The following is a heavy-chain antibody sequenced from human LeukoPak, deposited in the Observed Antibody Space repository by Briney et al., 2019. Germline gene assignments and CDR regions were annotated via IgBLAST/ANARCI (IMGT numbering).Heavy chain of an antibody. V-gene: IGHV1-46*01. J-gene: IGHJ4*02. CDR3: ARDPYSNYYFDY. D-gene: IGHD4-11*01. CDR1: GYTFISYY. CDR2: INPSGGST. Sequence: ASVKVSCKASGYTFISYYMRWVRQAPGQGLEWMGIINPSGGSTRYAQKFQGRVTMTKDTSTNTVYMELSSLRSEDTAVYYCARDPYSNYYFDYWGQGTLVTVSS.